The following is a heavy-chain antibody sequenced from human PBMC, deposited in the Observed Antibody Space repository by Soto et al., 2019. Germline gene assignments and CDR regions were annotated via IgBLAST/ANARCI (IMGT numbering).Heavy chain of an antibody. D-gene: IGHD3-10*01. CDR3: ARSLWFGELSPFDY. V-gene: IGHV4-30-2*01. J-gene: IGHJ4*02. Sequence: SETLSLTCAVSGGSISSGGYSWSWIRQPPGKGLEWIGYIYHSGSTYYNPSLKSRVTISVDRSKNQFSLKLSSVTAADTAVYYCARSLWFGELSPFDYWGQGTLVTVSS. CDR2: IYHSGST. CDR1: GGSISSGGYS.